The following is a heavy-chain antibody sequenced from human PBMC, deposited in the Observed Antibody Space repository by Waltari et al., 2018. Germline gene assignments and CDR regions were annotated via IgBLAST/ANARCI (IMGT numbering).Heavy chain of an antibody. CDR1: GGSISSGSYH. V-gene: IGHV4-61*02. Sequence: QVQLQESGPGLVKPSQTLSLTCTVPGGSISSGSYHWSWIRQPAGKGLEWIGRFYTSGITDYNPSLKSLYTISVGTSNNQFSLKRSSVAAADTAEYYCERERTTSPLEIWGRGTKVTVSS. D-gene: IGHD3-3*01. CDR3: ERERTTSPLEI. CDR2: FYTSGIT. J-gene: IGHJ3*02.